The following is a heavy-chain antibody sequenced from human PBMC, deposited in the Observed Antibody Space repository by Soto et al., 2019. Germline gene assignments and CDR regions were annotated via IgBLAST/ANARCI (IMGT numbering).Heavy chain of an antibody. V-gene: IGHV1-2*02. CDR3: ARNYYDSSGKPSGGFDI. Sequence: ASVKVSCKASGYTFTGYYMHWVRQPPGQGLGWMGWINPNSGGTNYAQKFQGRVTMTRDTSISTAYMELSRLRSDDTAVYYCARNYYDSSGKPSGGFDIWGQGTMVTVSS. D-gene: IGHD3-22*01. J-gene: IGHJ3*02. CDR2: INPNSGGT. CDR1: GYTFTGYY.